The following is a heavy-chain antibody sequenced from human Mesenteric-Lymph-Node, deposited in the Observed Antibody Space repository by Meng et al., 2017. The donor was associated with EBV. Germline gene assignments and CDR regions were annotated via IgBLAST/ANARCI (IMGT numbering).Heavy chain of an antibody. CDR1: GEVLTPYF. J-gene: IGHJ4*02. CDR2: ISHGVSI. V-gene: IGHV4-34*02. Sequence: VRLRQCGPGFLQLVETLFFTCAGSGEVLTPYFWVWIRQPPGKVLEWIGEISHGVSINYNPSLKSRLAISGDTSNNLFSLNINSVTVADTAVYYCARGGLQSSGWYKERPHWGQGTLVTVSS. D-gene: IGHD6-19*01. CDR3: ARGGLQSSGWYKERPH.